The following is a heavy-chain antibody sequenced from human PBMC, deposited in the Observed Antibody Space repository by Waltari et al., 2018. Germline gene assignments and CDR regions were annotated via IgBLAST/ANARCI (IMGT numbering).Heavy chain of an antibody. V-gene: IGHV4-39*01. CDR1: GGSISTNYN. CDR2: MQYRGST. J-gene: IGHJ1*01. D-gene: IGHD4-17*01. Sequence: QLQLQESGPGLVKPSETLSLTCTVSGGSISTNYNWGWIRQPPGKGLEWMGNMQYRGSTFYNPSRKSRVAISLDTSKNQCSLRLSSVGAADTAVYFCGRIAFGDDGGYFQHWGQGTLVTVSS. CDR3: GRIAFGDDGGYFQH.